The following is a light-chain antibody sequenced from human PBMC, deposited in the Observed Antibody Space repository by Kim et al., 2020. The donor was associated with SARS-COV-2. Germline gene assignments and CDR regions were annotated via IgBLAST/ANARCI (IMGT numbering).Light chain of an antibody. CDR2: QDI. Sequence: GSPGTTASITCSGDKLGDKYACWYQQKPGQSPVLVIYQDIIRPSGIPERFSGSNSGNTATLTISGTQALDEADYYCQAWDSSTAVFGGGTQLTVL. CDR3: QAWDSSTAV. V-gene: IGLV3-1*01. CDR1: KLGDKY. J-gene: IGLJ2*01.